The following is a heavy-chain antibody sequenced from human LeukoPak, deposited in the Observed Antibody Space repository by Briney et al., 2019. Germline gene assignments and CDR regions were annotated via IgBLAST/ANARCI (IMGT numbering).Heavy chain of an antibody. CDR1: GYTFTSYG. D-gene: IGHD6-19*01. CDR3: ARDPHEFSSGWSHFEY. V-gene: IGHV1-18*01. CDR2: INTYNGNT. Sequence: ASVKVSCKASGYTFTSYGISWVRQAPGQGLEWMGWINTYNGNTNYAQKLRGRVTMTTDTSTSTADMELRSLRSDDTAVYYCARDPHEFSSGWSHFEYWGQGTLVTVSS. J-gene: IGHJ4*02.